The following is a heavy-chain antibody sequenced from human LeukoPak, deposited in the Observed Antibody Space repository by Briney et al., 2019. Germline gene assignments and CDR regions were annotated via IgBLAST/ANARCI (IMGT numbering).Heavy chain of an antibody. D-gene: IGHD4-17*01. CDR1: GFTFSSYA. V-gene: IGHV3-23*01. Sequence: GGSLRLSCAASGFTFSSYAMSWVRQAPGKGLEWVSAISGSGSSTYYPDSVMGRFTISRDNSKNTLYLQMNSLRAEDTAVYYCAKGLDYGDYGIDYWGQGTLVTVSS. CDR3: AKGLDYGDYGIDY. CDR2: ISGSGSST. J-gene: IGHJ4*02.